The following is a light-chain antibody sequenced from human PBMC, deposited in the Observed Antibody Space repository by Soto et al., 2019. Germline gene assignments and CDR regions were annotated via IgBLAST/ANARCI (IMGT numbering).Light chain of an antibody. V-gene: IGKV4-1*01. CDR1: QSVLYSSSNNNY. Sequence: DIVMTKSPDSLAVSLGERATINCKSSQSVLYSSSNNNYLAWYQQKPRQPPKLLIYWASSRESGVPDRFSGSGSGTDFTLTISNLQAEDVAVYYCQQYYITPYTFGQGTKLEIK. J-gene: IGKJ2*01. CDR3: QQYYITPYT. CDR2: WAS.